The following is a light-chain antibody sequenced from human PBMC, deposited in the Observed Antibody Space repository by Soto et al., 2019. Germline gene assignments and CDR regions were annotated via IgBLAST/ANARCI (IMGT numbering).Light chain of an antibody. CDR3: QQSYRSPLN. V-gene: IGKV1-39*01. Sequence: DIQMTQSPLSLSASVGESVTITCRASQNITNFLNWYQRKPGKPPRLLIFRTSGLQSGVPSRFRGSRSETDFSLTISGLQPDDFATYICQQSYRSPLNFGPGTRVA. CDR1: QNITNF. CDR2: RTS. J-gene: IGKJ3*01.